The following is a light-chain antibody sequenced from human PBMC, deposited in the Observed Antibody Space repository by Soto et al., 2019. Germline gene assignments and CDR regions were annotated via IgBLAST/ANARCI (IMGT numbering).Light chain of an antibody. CDR2: GTS. J-gene: IGKJ1*01. CDR3: QQYAET. Sequence: PGERATLSCRASQTVSRMYLSWFQQKPGQAARLLIYGTSTRATGIPVRFSGSGSGTDFTLTIRGLEPEEFAVYYWQQYAETFGQGTKVDIK. CDR1: QTVSRMY. V-gene: IGKV3D-7*01.